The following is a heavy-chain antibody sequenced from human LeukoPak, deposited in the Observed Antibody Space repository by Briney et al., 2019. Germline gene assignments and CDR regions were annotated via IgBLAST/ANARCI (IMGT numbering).Heavy chain of an antibody. CDR2: IKRDGTYT. J-gene: IGHJ6*03. CDR1: GFTFSNCC. CDR3: ARDGDCFDRMDV. Sequence: GGSLRLSCAASGFTFSNCCFHWVRQAPGQGLVWVARIKRDGTYTNYADSVKGRFTISRDDAKNTLYLQMNSLRVDDTGMYFCARDGDCFDRMDVWGKGTTVTVSS. V-gene: IGHV3-74*01. D-gene: IGHD2-21*02.